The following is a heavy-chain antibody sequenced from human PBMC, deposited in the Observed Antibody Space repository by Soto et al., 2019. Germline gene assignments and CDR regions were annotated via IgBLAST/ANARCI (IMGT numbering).Heavy chain of an antibody. Sequence: GASVKVSCKASGGTFSSYAISWVRQAPGQGLEWMGGIIPIFGTANYAQKFQGRVTITADESTSTAYMELSSLRSEDTAVYYCARGYYYYDSSGYYREFDYWGQGTLVTVSS. CDR2: IIPIFGTA. CDR1: GGTFSSYA. V-gene: IGHV1-69*13. D-gene: IGHD3-22*01. CDR3: ARGYYYYDSSGYYREFDY. J-gene: IGHJ4*02.